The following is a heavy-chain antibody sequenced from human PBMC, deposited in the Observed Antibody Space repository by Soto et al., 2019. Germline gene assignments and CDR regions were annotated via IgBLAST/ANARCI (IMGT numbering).Heavy chain of an antibody. V-gene: IGHV3-23*01. CDR2: XXXDGTTT. CDR3: XXXXXFDTSAYNY. Sequence: EVQLLESGGGLVQPGGSLRLSCTASGFTFSTYGMSWVRQAPGKGLEWVXXXXXDGTTTYYIDSVKGRFTISRDNSRXXXXXXXXXXXXXXXXXXXXXXXXXFDTSAYNYWGQGILVTVSS. CDR1: GFTFSTYG. J-gene: IGHJ4*02. D-gene: IGHD3-22*01.